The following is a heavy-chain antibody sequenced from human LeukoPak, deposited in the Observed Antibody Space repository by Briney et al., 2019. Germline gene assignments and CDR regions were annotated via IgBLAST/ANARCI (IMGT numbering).Heavy chain of an antibody. Sequence: GRSLRLSSAPPGFTFSSYGMHWVRQAPGKGLEWVAVIWYDVSNKYYSDSVKGRLTISRDNSQNTQYLQMNSLRAEDTAVYYCARDSLTIFGVVIGSAGLDYWGQGTLVTVSS. CDR2: IWYDVSNK. CDR1: GFTFSSYG. D-gene: IGHD3-3*01. V-gene: IGHV3-33*01. CDR3: ARDSLTIFGVVIGSAGLDY. J-gene: IGHJ4*02.